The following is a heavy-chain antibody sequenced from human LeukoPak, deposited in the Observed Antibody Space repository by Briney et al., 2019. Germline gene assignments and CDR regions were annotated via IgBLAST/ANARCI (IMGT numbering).Heavy chain of an antibody. CDR3: TTDFGGIYGSGFD. CDR1: GFTFSNAW. V-gene: IGHV3-15*01. J-gene: IGHJ4*02. CDR2: IKSKTDGGTT. D-gene: IGHD6-19*01. Sequence: PRGSLRLSCAASGFTFSNAWMSWVRQAPGKGLEWVGRIKSKTDGGTTDYAAPVKGRFTISRDDSKNTLYLQMNSLKSEDTAVYYCTTDFGGIYGSGFDWGQGTLVTVSS.